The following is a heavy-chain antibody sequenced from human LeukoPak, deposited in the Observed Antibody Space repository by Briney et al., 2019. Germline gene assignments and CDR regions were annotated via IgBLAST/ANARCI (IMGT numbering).Heavy chain of an antibody. D-gene: IGHD1-26*01. CDR1: GFSFSKYW. V-gene: IGHV3-7*01. J-gene: IGHJ2*01. CDR2: IGQDGSEQ. CDR3: ATPKQEGKGRWYHDL. Sequence: GGSLRLSYLASGFSFSKYWMTWARQSPGKGLEWLANIGQDGSEQKYVDSVKGRFTISRDNAKNSLYLQMNRLRVEDTAVYYCATPKQEGKGRWYHDLWGRGTMVTVSP.